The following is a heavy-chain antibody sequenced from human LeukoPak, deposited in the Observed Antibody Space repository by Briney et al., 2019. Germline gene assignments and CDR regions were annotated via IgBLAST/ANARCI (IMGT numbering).Heavy chain of an antibody. V-gene: IGHV1-18*01. CDR3: AREAWTTVTTSEFDY. D-gene: IGHD4-17*01. Sequence: ASVKVSCKASGYTFTSYGISWVRQAPGQGLEWMGWISAYNGNTNYAQKLQGRVTMTTDTSTSTAYMGLRSLRPADTAVYYCAREAWTTVTTSEFDYWGQGTLVTVSS. J-gene: IGHJ4*02. CDR1: GYTFTSYG. CDR2: ISAYNGNT.